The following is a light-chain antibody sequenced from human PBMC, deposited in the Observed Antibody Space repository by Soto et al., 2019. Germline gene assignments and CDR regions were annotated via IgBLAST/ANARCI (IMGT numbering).Light chain of an antibody. CDR1: QSISGD. V-gene: IGKV3-15*01. CDR2: GAS. J-gene: IGKJ4*01. Sequence: EIVMTQSPATLSVSPGERATLSCRASQSISGDLAWYQQKPGQAPRLLIYGASTRATGIPARFSGSGSGTEFTLTISSLQSEDFAVYHCQQYNNWPPLTFGGGTKVDIK. CDR3: QQYNNWPPLT.